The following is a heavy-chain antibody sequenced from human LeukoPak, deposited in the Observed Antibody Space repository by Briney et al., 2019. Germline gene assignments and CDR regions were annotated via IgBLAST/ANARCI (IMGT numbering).Heavy chain of an antibody. J-gene: IGHJ4*02. D-gene: IGHD2-2*01. CDR3: AGATCLRGAYCSTNF. CDR2: VSRSSVEK. V-gene: IGHV3-11*05. Sequence: GGPLTLSCAPSGFPFWVYHVSWMRHAPERGGECVSYVSRSSVEKGVENSVRGRFAVSTDNAKISMYLQMSSLRAEDTAVYYCAGATCLRGAYCSTNFWGQGTLVTVSS. CDR1: GFPFWVYH.